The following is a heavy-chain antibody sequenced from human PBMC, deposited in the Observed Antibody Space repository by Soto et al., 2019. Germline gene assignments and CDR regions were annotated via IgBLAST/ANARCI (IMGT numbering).Heavy chain of an antibody. V-gene: IGHV1-69*02. J-gene: IGHJ1*01. CDR1: GGTFSSYT. D-gene: IGHD6-19*01. CDR2: IIPILGIS. Sequence: ASVKVSCKASGGTFSSYTISWVRQAPGQGLEWMGRIIPILGISYYAQKFQGRVTITADKSTSTAYMELSSLRSEYTAVYYCARGSSGWYEYFQHWGQGTLVTVSS. CDR3: ARGSSGWYEYFQH.